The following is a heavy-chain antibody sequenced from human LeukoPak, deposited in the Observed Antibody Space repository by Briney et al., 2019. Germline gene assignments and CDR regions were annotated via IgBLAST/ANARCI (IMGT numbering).Heavy chain of an antibody. Sequence: PGGSLRLSCAASGFTFSSYWMHWVRQAPGKGLVWVSRINSDGSSTSYADSVKGRFTISRDNAKNSLYLQMNSLRAEDTAVYYCASISLYYYDSSGYSFDYWGQGTLVTVSS. CDR2: INSDGSST. V-gene: IGHV3-74*01. CDR3: ASISLYYYDSSGYSFDY. D-gene: IGHD3-22*01. J-gene: IGHJ4*02. CDR1: GFTFSSYW.